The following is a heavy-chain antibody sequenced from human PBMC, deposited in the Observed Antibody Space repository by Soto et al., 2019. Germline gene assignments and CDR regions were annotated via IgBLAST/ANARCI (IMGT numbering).Heavy chain of an antibody. CDR3: ARDPPPAATDEDYYYYGMDV. CDR1: GFTFSDYY. J-gene: IGHJ6*02. Sequence: QVQLVESGGGLIKPGGSLRLSCAASGFTFSDYYMSWIRQAPGKGLEWVSYISSSGSTIYYADSVKGRFTISRDNAKNSLYLQMNSLRDEETAVYYCARDPPPAATDEDYYYYGMDVWGQGTTVTVSS. V-gene: IGHV3-11*01. CDR2: ISSSGSTI. D-gene: IGHD2-2*01.